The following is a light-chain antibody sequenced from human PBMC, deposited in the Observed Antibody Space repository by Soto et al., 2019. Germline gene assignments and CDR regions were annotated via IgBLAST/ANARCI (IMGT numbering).Light chain of an antibody. V-gene: IGLV1-51*01. CDR2: DNN. CDR1: SSNIGNNY. Sequence: QSVLTQPPSVSAAPGQKVTISCSGSSSNIGNNYVSWYQQLPGTAPKLLIYDNNKRPSGIPDRFSGSKSGTSATLGITGLQTGDEADYYCCSLTTSHTYVFGSGTKVTVL. J-gene: IGLJ1*01. CDR3: CSLTTSHTYV.